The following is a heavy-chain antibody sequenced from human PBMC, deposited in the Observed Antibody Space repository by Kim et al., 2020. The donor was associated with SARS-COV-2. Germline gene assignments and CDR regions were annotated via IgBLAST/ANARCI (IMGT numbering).Heavy chain of an antibody. CDR1: GGSISSYY. CDR2: IYYSGST. D-gene: IGHD2-8*01. J-gene: IGHJ5*02. V-gene: IGHV4-59*01. CDR3: ARGARSMGLFDP. Sequence: SETLSLTCTVSGGSISSYYWIWIRQPPGKGLEWIGYIYYSGSTNYNPSLKSRVTISVDTSKNQFSLKLSSVTAADTAVYYCARGARSMGLFDPWGQGTLVTVSS.